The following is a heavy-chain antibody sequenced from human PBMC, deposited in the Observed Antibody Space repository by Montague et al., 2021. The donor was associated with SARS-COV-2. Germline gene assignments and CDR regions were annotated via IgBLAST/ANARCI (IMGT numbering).Heavy chain of an antibody. Sequence: SETLSLTCAVHGSSFSGYYWNWIRQSPGKGLEWIGEINHGGSTKFSPSLKSRVTISADTSKNQFSLKLTSVAAADTAVYYCARLGDGVVPSPILGVGPYYSYYYMDVWGKGTTVTVSS. CDR1: GSSFSGYY. CDR2: INHGGST. CDR3: ARLGDGVVPSPILGVGPYYSYYYMDV. V-gene: IGHV4-34*01. J-gene: IGHJ6*03. D-gene: IGHD3-10*01.